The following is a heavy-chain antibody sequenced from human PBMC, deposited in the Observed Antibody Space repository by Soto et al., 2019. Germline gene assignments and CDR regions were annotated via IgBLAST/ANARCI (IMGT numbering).Heavy chain of an antibody. D-gene: IGHD6-19*01. CDR2: IKSEYDGGTT. V-gene: IGHV3-15*01. CDR3: TTGSGCRDC. J-gene: IGHJ4*02. CDR1: GFAFADAW. Sequence: EVQLVESGGGLVEPGGSLRLSCAASGFAFADAWMSWVRQAPGKGLEWVGLIKSEYDGGTTDFAAPVKGRFTISRDDSQNTLYLQMNSLKTEDTAIYYCTTGSGCRDCWGQGTLVTVSS.